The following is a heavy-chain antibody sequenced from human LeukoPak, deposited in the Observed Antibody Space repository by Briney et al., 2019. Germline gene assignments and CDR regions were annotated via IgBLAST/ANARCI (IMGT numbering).Heavy chain of an antibody. D-gene: IGHD4-17*01. CDR3: ARNGDYRAFDI. J-gene: IGHJ3*02. V-gene: IGHV4-39*01. CDR1: GGSISSYY. CDR2: IYYSGST. Sequence: SETLSLTCTVSGGSISSYYWGWIRQPPGKGLEWIGSIYYSGSTYYNPSLKSQVTISVDTSKNQFSLKLSSVTAADTAVYYCARNGDYRAFDIWGQGTMVTVSS.